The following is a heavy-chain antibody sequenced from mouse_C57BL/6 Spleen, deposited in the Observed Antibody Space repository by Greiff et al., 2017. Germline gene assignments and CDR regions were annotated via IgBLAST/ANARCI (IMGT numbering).Heavy chain of an antibody. CDR1: GFTFSSYA. D-gene: IGHD3-2*02. V-gene: IGHV5-4*01. J-gene: IGHJ4*01. Sequence: EVKLVESGGGLVKPGGSLKLSCAASGFTFSSYAMSWVRQTPEKRLEWVATISDGGSYTYYPDNVKGRFTIARDNAKNNLYLQMSHLKSEDTAMYDCARDAAQATDYAMDYWGQGTSVTVSS. CDR3: ARDAAQATDYAMDY. CDR2: ISDGGSYT.